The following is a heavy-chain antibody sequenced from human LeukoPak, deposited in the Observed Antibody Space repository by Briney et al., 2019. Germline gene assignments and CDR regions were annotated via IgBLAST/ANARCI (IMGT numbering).Heavy chain of an antibody. J-gene: IGHJ4*02. CDR1: GFTFSSYS. V-gene: IGHV3-21*01. CDR2: ISSSSSYI. Sequence: GGSLRLPCAASGFTFSSYSMNWVRQAPGKGLEWVSSISSSSSYIYYADSVKGRFTISRDNAKNSLYLQMNSLRAEDTAVYYCARDVARLIAAAGNFDYWGQGTLVTVSS. CDR3: ARDVARLIAAAGNFDY. D-gene: IGHD6-13*01.